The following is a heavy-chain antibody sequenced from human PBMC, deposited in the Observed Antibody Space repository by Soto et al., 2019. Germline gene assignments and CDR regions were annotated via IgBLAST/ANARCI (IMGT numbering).Heavy chain of an antibody. J-gene: IGHJ4*02. CDR2: IYYSGST. CDR3: ARERVTHRLDY. D-gene: IGHD5-18*01. CDR1: GGSISSYY. V-gene: IGHV4-59*01. Sequence: SETLSLTCTVSGGSISSYYWSWIRQPPGKGLEWIGDIYYSGSTNYNPSLKSRVTISVDTSENQFSLKLTSVTAADTAVYYCARERVTHRLDYWGQGTLVTVSS.